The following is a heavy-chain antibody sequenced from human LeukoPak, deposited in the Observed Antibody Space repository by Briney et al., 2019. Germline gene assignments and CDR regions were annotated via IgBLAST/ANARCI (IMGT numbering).Heavy chain of an antibody. D-gene: IGHD2-2*01. CDR1: QFTLSSYN. CDR2: ISSSGSTI. CDR3: AKRVVEDAFDI. J-gene: IGHJ3*02. V-gene: IGHV3-48*03. Sequence: GGSLRLSCTPSQFTLSSYNLNWVRQAPGKGLEWVSYISSSGSTIYYADSVKGRFTISRDNAKNSLYLQMNSLRAEDTAVYYCAKRVVEDAFDIWGQGTMVTVSS.